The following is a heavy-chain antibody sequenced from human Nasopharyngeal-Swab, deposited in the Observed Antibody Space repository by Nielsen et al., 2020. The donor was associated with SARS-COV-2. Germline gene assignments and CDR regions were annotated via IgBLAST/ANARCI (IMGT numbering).Heavy chain of an antibody. CDR2: ISGSGGST. CDR3: ARDRGGSWYDHYYYYGMDV. J-gene: IGHJ6*02. Sequence: GGSLRLSCAASGFTFSSYAMSWVRQAPGKGLEWVSAISGSGGSTCYADSVKGRFTISRDNSKNTLYLQMNSLRAEDTAVYYCARDRGGSWYDHYYYYGMDVWGQGTTVTVSS. D-gene: IGHD6-13*01. V-gene: IGHV3-23*01. CDR1: GFTFSSYA.